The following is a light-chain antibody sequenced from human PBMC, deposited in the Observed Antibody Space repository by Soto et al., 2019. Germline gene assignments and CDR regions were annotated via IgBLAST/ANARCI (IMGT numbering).Light chain of an antibody. CDR2: DVS. V-gene: IGLV2-14*01. CDR1: SSDVGGYNY. Sequence: QSALTQPASVSGSPGQSITISCTGTSSDVGGYNYVSWYQQHPGKAPKLMIYDVSNRPSGVSNRFSGSKSGNTASLTSSVLQAEDVADYFCSSYTARTTRVVIGGGTKLTVL. CDR3: SSYTARTTRVV. J-gene: IGLJ2*01.